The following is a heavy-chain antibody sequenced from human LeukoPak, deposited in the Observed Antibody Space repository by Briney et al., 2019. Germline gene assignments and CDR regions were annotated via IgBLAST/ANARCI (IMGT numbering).Heavy chain of an antibody. Sequence: GGSLRLSCAASGFTFSSYGMSWVRQAPGKGLEWVSAISGSGGSTYYEDSVKGRFTISRDNAKNTLYLQMNSLRAEDTAVYYCARDWFHAIDYWGQGTLVTVSS. V-gene: IGHV3-23*01. D-gene: IGHD2/OR15-2a*01. CDR1: GFTFSSYG. CDR3: ARDWFHAIDY. CDR2: ISGSGGST. J-gene: IGHJ4*02.